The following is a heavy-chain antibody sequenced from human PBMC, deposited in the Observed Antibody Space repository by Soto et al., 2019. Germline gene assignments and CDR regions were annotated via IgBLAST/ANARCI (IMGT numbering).Heavy chain of an antibody. CDR1: GYNFNQYY. V-gene: IGHV1-46*02. Sequence: VQLVQSGPEVRKPGASVRLSCATSGYNFNQYYIHWVRQAPGQGLEWMGIINLRGGTTEYAHKFRGRVTVTGDTSTRTAYMALSSLISEDTAVYFCARGPDDSDVPRWDHWGQGTLITVSS. D-gene: IGHD4-17*01. CDR2: INLRGGTT. CDR3: ARGPDDSDVPRWDH. J-gene: IGHJ4*02.